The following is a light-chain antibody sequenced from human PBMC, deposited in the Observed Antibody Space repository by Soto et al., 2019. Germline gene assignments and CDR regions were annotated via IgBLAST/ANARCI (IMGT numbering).Light chain of an antibody. J-gene: IGKJ1*01. V-gene: IGKV1-5*01. CDR2: DAS. Sequence: DIQMTQSPSTLSASVGDRVTITCRASQSISTWLAWYQQKPGKAPNLLSFDASSLESGVPSRFSGSGSGTEFTLTISTLQPDDFATYYCQQYHSYRTFGQGTKVDNK. CDR3: QQYHSYRT. CDR1: QSISTW.